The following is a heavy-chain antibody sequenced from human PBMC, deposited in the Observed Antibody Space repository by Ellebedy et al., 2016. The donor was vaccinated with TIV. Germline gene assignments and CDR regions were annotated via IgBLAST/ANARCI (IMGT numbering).Heavy chain of an antibody. CDR3: AKDSGLSGWYYDY. CDR2: ISASGGNT. V-gene: IGHV3-23*01. Sequence: GESLKISCVASGFTFSNYAMGWVHQAPGKGLEWVSTISASGGNTHYADSLKGRFTISRDNSKNTVYLQFNSLRADDTAVYYCAKDSGLSGWYYDYWGQGTLVTVSS. J-gene: IGHJ4*02. D-gene: IGHD6-19*01. CDR1: GFTFSNYA.